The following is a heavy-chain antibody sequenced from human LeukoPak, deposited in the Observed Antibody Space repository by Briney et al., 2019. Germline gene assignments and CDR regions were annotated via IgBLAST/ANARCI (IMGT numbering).Heavy chain of an antibody. Sequence: PSGTLSLTCAVYGVSFRGYYRSWIRQAPGRGLEWIGEINHGGSTNYNPSLKSPVTISVDTSKNQFSLKLSSVTAADTAVYYCARTARDIVVVVAAVQYYFDYWGQGTLVTVSS. J-gene: IGHJ4*02. CDR3: ARTARDIVVVVAAVQYYFDY. V-gene: IGHV4-34*01. CDR1: GVSFRGYY. CDR2: INHGGST. D-gene: IGHD2-15*01.